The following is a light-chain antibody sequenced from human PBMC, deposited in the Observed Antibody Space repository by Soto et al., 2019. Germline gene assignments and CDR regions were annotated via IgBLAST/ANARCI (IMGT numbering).Light chain of an antibody. J-gene: IGKJ2*01. CDR1: QGVSTW. CDR2: AAS. Sequence: DIQMTQSPSSVSASVGDRVTITCRAIQGVSTWLAWYQQKPGKAPELLIYAASSLQSGVPSRFSGSGSGTDFTLTISSLQPQDSATYYCQQADSFPPTFGQGTNLDIK. CDR3: QQADSFPPT. V-gene: IGKV1-12*01.